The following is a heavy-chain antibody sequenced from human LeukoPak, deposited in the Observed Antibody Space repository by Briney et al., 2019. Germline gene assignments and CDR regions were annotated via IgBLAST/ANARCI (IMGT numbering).Heavy chain of an antibody. Sequence: PSETLSLTCAVYGGSFSGYYWSWIRQPPGKGLEWIGEMNHSGSTNYNPSLKSRVTISVDTSKNQFSLKLSSVTAADTAVYYCARNARDYYGSGSPPYYYYYYMDVWGKGTTVTVSS. J-gene: IGHJ6*03. D-gene: IGHD3-10*01. CDR2: MNHSGST. CDR3: ARNARDYYGSGSPPYYYYYYMDV. V-gene: IGHV4-34*01. CDR1: GGSFSGYY.